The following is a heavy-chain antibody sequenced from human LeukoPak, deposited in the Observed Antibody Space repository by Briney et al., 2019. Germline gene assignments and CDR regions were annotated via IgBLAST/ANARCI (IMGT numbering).Heavy chain of an antibody. Sequence: GRSLRLSCAASGFTFSSYAMHWVRQAPGKGLEWVAVISYGGSNKYYADSVKGRFTISRDNSKNTLYLQMNSLRAEDTAVYYCAREPEQWLVPDYYYGMDVWGQGTTVTVSS. CDR1: GFTFSSYA. CDR3: AREPEQWLVPDYYYGMDV. D-gene: IGHD6-19*01. V-gene: IGHV3-30-3*01. CDR2: ISYGGSNK. J-gene: IGHJ6*02.